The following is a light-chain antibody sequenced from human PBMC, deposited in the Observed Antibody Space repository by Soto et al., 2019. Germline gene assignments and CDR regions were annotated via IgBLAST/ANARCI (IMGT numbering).Light chain of an antibody. Sequence: QSAVTQPPSASGSPGQSVAISCTGTSSDIGGYNFVSWYQQHPGKAPKLMIYDVTKRPSGVPDRFSGSKSGNTATLIVSGLQAEDEADYYCSSHGGSNNPYVFGPGTKLTVL. J-gene: IGLJ1*01. V-gene: IGLV2-8*01. CDR2: DVT. CDR3: SSHGGSNNPYV. CDR1: SSDIGGYNF.